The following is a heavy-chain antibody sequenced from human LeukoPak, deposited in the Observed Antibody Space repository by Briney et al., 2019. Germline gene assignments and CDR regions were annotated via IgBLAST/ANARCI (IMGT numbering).Heavy chain of an antibody. J-gene: IGHJ4*02. CDR1: GFSFSDYP. CDR2: ISSNGGST. V-gene: IGHV3-64*01. Sequence: GGSLRLSCAASGFSFSDYPMHWVRQAPGKGLESVSAISSNGGSTYYATSVKGRFTISRDNSKNTLYLQMGSLRPEDMAVYYCSRRGRDYGIDYWGQGTLVTVSS. D-gene: IGHD4/OR15-4a*01. CDR3: SRRGRDYGIDY.